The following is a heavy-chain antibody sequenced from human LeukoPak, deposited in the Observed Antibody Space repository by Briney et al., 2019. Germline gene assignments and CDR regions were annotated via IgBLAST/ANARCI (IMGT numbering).Heavy chain of an antibody. CDR3: ARGTMFPYYFDY. CDR1: GFTFSDYY. CDR2: ISTSSSYI. Sequence: GGSLRLSCAASGFTFSDYYMSWIRQAPGKGLEWVSFISTSSSYIYYADSLKGRFTISRDNAKNSLYLQMNSLRAEDTAVYYCARGTMFPYYFDYWGQGTLVTVSS. J-gene: IGHJ4*02. V-gene: IGHV3-11*06. D-gene: IGHD3-10*02.